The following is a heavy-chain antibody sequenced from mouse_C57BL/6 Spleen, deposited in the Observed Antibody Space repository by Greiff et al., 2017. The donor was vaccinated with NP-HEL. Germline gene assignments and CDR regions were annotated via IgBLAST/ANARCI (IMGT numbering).Heavy chain of an antibody. CDR1: GYTFTDYY. CDR3: ARYPYYYGSSLYYAMDY. D-gene: IGHD1-1*01. CDR2: INPYNGGT. V-gene: IGHV1-19*01. Sequence: VQLQQSGPVLVKPGASVKMSCKASGYTFTDYYMNWVKQSHGKSLEWIGVINPYNGGTSYNQKFKGKATLTVDKSSSTAYMELNSLTSEDSAVYYCARYPYYYGSSLYYAMDYWGQGTSVTVSS. J-gene: IGHJ4*01.